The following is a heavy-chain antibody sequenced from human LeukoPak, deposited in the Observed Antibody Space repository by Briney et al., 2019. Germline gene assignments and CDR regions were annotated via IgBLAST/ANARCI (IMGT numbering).Heavy chain of an antibody. D-gene: IGHD6-6*01. CDR3: ARDGESSSDY. CDR1: GYTFTYYG. CDR2: ISVYSGNT. Sequence: ASVKVSCKASGYTFTYYGLNWVRQAPGQGLEWMGRISVYSGNTNYARKLQGRVTMTTDTSTSTAYMELRSLRSDDTAVYYCARDGESSSDYWGQGTLVTVSS. J-gene: IGHJ4*02. V-gene: IGHV1-18*01.